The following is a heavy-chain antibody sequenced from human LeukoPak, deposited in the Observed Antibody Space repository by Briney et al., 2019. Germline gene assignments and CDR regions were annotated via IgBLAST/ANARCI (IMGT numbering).Heavy chain of an antibody. CDR1: GGSISGSSYY. CDR3: ATIVTSSNFGMDV. V-gene: IGHV4-39*01. J-gene: IGHJ6*02. D-gene: IGHD1-26*01. Sequence: SETLSLTCTVTGGSISGSSYYWGWIRQPPGKGLEWIGSVYSSRSTSYNPSLKSRVTISVDKSKNQFTLKMTSMTAADTSVYDCATIVTSSNFGMDVWDQGTTVTVSS. CDR2: VYSSRST.